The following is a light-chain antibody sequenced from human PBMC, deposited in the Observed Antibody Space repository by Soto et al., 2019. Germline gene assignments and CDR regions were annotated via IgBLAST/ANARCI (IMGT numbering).Light chain of an antibody. V-gene: IGKV3-15*01. CDR2: GAS. CDR1: QSVSSN. J-gene: IGKJ1*01. CDR3: QQYNNWPPWT. Sequence: EIVMTQSPATLSVSPGERATLSCRASQSVSSNLAWYRQKPGQAPRLLIYGASTRATGIPARFNGSGSGTEFTLTISSLQSEDFVVYYCQQYNNWPPWTFGQGTKVEIK.